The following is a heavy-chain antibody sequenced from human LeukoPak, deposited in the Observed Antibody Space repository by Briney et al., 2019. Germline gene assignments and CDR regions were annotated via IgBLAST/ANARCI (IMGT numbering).Heavy chain of an antibody. V-gene: IGHV3-48*04. CDR1: GFTFSSYS. CDR2: ISSSSSTI. D-gene: IGHD3-22*01. Sequence: GGSLRLSCAASGFTFSSYSMNWVRQAPGKGQEWVSYISSSSSTIYYADSVKGRFTISRDNAKNSLYLQMNSLRAEDTAVYYCASPSSSGYWGQGTLVTVSS. J-gene: IGHJ4*02. CDR3: ASPSSSGY.